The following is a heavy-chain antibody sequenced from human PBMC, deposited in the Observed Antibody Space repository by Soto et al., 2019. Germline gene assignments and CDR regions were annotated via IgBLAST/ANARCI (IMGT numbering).Heavy chain of an antibody. Sequence: QITLNESGPTLVKPTQTLTLTCTFSGFSFSTSQVGVGWIRQPPGKAQEWLALIYWDADKRYSPSLRSRLSINKDTSKNQVVLTMTNMDPVDTATYYCAHRPGGYLSGWDNGYFDYWGRGALVTVSS. D-gene: IGHD6-19*01. CDR1: GFSFSTSQVG. V-gene: IGHV2-5*02. J-gene: IGHJ4*02. CDR2: IYWDADK. CDR3: AHRPGGYLSGWDNGYFDY.